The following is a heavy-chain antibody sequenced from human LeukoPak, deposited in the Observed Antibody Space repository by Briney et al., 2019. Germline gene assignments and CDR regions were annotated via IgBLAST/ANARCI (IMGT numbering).Heavy chain of an antibody. V-gene: IGHV3-30-3*01. J-gene: IGHJ6*02. Sequence: GGSLRLSCAASGFTFSSYAMHWVRQAPGKGLEWVAVISYDGSKKYYADAVKGRFTISRDNSKNTLYLQMNSLRAEDTAVYYCARERAATSGMDVWGQGTTVTVSS. CDR2: ISYDGSKK. CDR3: ARERAATSGMDV. D-gene: IGHD5-12*01. CDR1: GFTFSSYA.